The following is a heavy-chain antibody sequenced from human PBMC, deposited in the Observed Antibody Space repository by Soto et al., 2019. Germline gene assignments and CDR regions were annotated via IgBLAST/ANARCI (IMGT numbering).Heavy chain of an antibody. J-gene: IGHJ6*02. CDR1: GGTFTSTA. Sequence: QVLLVQSSAEVKKPGSSVKVSCKASGGTFTSTAFSWVRQAPGQGLEWMGGIIPVLGTPNYAQKFQARLTVNADASTTTFHMELSSLRSDDTAVYYCASSAGLDHLLNYYGLNVWGQGTTVTVSS. CDR2: IIPVLGTP. CDR3: ASSAGLDHLLNYYGLNV. V-gene: IGHV1-69*01. D-gene: IGHD6-13*01.